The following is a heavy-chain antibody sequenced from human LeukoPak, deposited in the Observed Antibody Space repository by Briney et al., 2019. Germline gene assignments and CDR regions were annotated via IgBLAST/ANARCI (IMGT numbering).Heavy chain of an antibody. CDR3: ARDTEYHDFWSGSYDY. D-gene: IGHD3-3*01. J-gene: IGHJ4*02. CDR1: GGTFSSYA. CDR2: IIPILGIA. Sequence: GASVKVSCKASGGTFSSYAISWVRQAPGQGLEWMGRIIPILGIANYAQKFQGRVTITADKSTSTAYMELSSLRSEDTAVYYCARDTEYHDFWSGSYDYWGQGTLVTVSS. V-gene: IGHV1-69*04.